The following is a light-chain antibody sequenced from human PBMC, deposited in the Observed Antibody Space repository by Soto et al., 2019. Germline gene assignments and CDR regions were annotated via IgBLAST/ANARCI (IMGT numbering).Light chain of an antibody. J-gene: IGKJ2*01. CDR1: QTVSSY. V-gene: IGKV3-11*01. CDR2: DAS. Sequence: EIVLTQSPATLSLSPGEGATLSCRASQTVSSYLAWYQQKPGQAPRLLIYDASNRATGIPARFSGSGSGTDFTLTIGSPEPEDFAVYYWQQRSEWPATFGQGTKVEI. CDR3: QQRSEWPAT.